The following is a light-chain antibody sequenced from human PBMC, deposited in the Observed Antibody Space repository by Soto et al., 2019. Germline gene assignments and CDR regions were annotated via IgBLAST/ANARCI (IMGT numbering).Light chain of an antibody. CDR3: HQYNYWPT. CDR1: QSDSSN. CDR2: GAS. V-gene: IGKV3-15*01. Sequence: EIVMTQSPDILSVSTGERATLSCRASQSDSSNLAWYQQKPGQSPRLLIYGASTRATGIPVRFSGSGSGTEFTLTISSLQSEDFAVYYCHQYNYWPTFGQGTKVDIK. J-gene: IGKJ1*01.